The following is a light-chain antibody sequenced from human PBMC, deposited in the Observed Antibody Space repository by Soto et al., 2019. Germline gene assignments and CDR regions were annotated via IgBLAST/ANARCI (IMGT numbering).Light chain of an antibody. V-gene: IGLV2-14*01. J-gene: IGLJ1*01. CDR3: SSFTTTSTYV. Sequence: QSVLTQPASVSGSPGQSITISCTGTTSDVGAYKYVSWYQQHPGTAPKLMIYEVTNRPSGVSNRFSGSKSGSTASLTISGLQAEDEADYYCSSFTTTSTYVFGTGTKVTVL. CDR1: TSDVGAYKY. CDR2: EVT.